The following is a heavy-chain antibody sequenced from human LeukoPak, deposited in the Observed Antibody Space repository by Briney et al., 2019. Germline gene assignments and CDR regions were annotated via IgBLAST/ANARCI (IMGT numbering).Heavy chain of an antibody. CDR1: GFTFSSYS. D-gene: IGHD2-21*01. CDR2: IISSSSAT. Sequence: GGSLRLSCAASGFTFSSYSMNWVRQAPGKGLEWIAYIISSSSATYYADSVKGRFTVSRDNAKNSLYLQMNSLRAEDTAVYFCARDKDWAFDYWGQGALVTVSS. CDR3: ARDKDWAFDY. V-gene: IGHV3-48*04. J-gene: IGHJ4*02.